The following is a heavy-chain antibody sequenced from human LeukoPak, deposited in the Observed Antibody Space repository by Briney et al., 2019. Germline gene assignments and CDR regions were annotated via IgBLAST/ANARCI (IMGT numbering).Heavy chain of an antibody. V-gene: IGHV4-34*01. CDR3: ARSLGSGSSHYYYYYGMDV. J-gene: IGHJ6*02. CDR2: INHSGST. D-gene: IGHD1-26*01. Sequence: SETLSLTCAVYGGSFSGYYWSWIRQPPGKGLEWIGEINHSGSTNYNPSLKSRVTISVDTSKNQFSLKLSSVTAADTAVYYCARSLGSGSSHYYYYYGMDVWGQGTTVTVSS. CDR1: GGSFSGYY.